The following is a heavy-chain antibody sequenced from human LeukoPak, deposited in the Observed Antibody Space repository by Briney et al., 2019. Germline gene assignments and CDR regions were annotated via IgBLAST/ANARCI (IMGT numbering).Heavy chain of an antibody. J-gene: IGHJ4*02. CDR2: IKSDGSEK. CDR3: VRALGSPTADH. Sequence: GGSLRFSCAASGFTFTNNWMSWVRQAPGKGLEWVANIKSDGSEKYYVDSVEGRFTISRDNAKNTVSLQMDSLRGEDTAVYYCVRALGSPTADHWGQGTLVTVSS. CDR1: GFTFTNNW. D-gene: IGHD3-16*01. V-gene: IGHV3-7*01.